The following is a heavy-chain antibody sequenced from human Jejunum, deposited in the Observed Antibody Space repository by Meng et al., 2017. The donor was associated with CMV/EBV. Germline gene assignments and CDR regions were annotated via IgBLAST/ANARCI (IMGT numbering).Heavy chain of an antibody. CDR1: GFTFSSNW. J-gene: IGHJ4*02. D-gene: IGHD1/OR15-1a*01. CDR3: ARVEQEMG. V-gene: IGHV3-74*01. Sequence: EVQLVESGGGLVQPGGSLRLACAASGFTFSSNWMHWVRQAPGKGLVWVSHINSDGSDTNYADSVKGRFTISRDNAKNTLYLQMNSLRDEDTAVYYCARVEQEMGWGQGTLVTVAS. CDR2: INSDGSDT.